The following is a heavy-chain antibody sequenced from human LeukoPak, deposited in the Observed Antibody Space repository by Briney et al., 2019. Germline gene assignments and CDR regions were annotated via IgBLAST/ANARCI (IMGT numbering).Heavy chain of an antibody. CDR2: INPSGGST. CDR1: GYTFTSYY. J-gene: IGHJ6*03. V-gene: IGHV1-46*01. Sequence: ASVKVSCKASGYTFTSYYMHWVRQAPGQGLEWMGIINPSGGSTSYAQKFQGGVTMTRDTSTSTVCMELSSLRSEDTAVYYCARGDYGDQYYMDVWGKGTTVTVSS. D-gene: IGHD4-17*01. CDR3: ARGDYGDQYYMDV.